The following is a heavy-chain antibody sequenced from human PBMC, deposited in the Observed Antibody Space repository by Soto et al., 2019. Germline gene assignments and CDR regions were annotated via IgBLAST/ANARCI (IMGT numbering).Heavy chain of an antibody. CDR3: ARDLARPWFGDPALDAFDI. V-gene: IGHV4-31*03. J-gene: IGHJ3*02. D-gene: IGHD3-10*01. CDR1: GGSISSGGYY. CDR2: IYYSGST. Sequence: PSETLSLTCTVSGGSISSGGYYWSWIRQHPGKGLEWIGYIYYSGSTYYNPSLKSRVTISVDTSKNQFSLKLSSVTAADTAVYYCARDLARPWFGDPALDAFDIWGQGTMVTVSS.